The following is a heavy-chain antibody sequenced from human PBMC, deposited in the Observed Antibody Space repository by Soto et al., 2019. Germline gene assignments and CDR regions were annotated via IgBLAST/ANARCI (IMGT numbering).Heavy chain of an antibody. J-gene: IGHJ4*02. Sequence: GGSLRLSCAASGFTFKSYGMHWVRQAPGKGLEWVAVISYDGNNKYYADSVKGRFTISRDIPKNTLYLQLNSLRAEDTAVYYCAKEGLYKTLDYWGQGTLVTVSS. CDR2: ISYDGNNK. V-gene: IGHV3-30*18. D-gene: IGHD1-1*01. CDR3: AKEGLYKTLDY. CDR1: GFTFKSYG.